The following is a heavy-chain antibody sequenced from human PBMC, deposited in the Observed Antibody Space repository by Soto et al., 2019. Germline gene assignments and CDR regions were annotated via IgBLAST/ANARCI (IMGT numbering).Heavy chain of an antibody. CDR1: GGSISSYC. D-gene: IGHD6-13*01. V-gene: IGHV4-59*01. CDR3: ARRDSSSWYFWFDP. CDR2: IYYSGST. J-gene: IGHJ5*02. Sequence: SEPLSLTWTVAGGSISSYCWSWIRRPPGKGLEWIGYIYYSGSTNYNPSLKSRVTISVDTSKNQFSLKLSSVTAADTAVYYCARRDSSSWYFWFDPWGQGTLVTVSS.